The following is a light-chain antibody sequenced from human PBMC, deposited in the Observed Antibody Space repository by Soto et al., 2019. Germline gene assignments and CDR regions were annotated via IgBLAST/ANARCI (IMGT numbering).Light chain of an antibody. V-gene: IGLV2-14*01. CDR2: DVN. J-gene: IGLJ1*01. Sequence: QSALAHPASVSFSFGHSITISCSGPNTDLGVYGYVSLYQHQPGKAPKLLIYDVNNRPSGISDRFSGSKSGDTASLTISGLQAEDEADYFCFSKISGFVYGFGTGTKVTVL. CDR3: FSKISGFVYG. CDR1: NTDLGVYGY.